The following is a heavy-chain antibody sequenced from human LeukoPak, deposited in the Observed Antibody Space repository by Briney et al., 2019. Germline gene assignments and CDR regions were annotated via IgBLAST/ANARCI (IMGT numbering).Heavy chain of an antibody. V-gene: IGHV3-11*01. CDR1: GFTFSDYY. Sequence: GGSLRLSCAASGFTFSDYYMSWIRLAPGKGLELVSYISSSGSSRYDADSVKGRFIISRDNAKKSLYLQMNSLRAEDTAVYYCARAKVPGTYYAMDVWAQGTTVTSP. D-gene: IGHD6-19*01. CDR3: ARAKVPGTYYAMDV. J-gene: IGHJ6*02. CDR2: ISSSGSSR.